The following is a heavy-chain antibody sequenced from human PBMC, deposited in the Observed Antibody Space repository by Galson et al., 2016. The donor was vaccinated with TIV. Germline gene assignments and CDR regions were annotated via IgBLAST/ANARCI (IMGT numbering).Heavy chain of an antibody. Sequence: ALVKPTQTLTLTCSIHGFSLTTRGVAAVWIRQPPGKAPEWLALIYWDDDKRYSPSLKTRLTITKDTSKNQVVLTMTNMDPVDTATYYCAVARGGGYNFDSWGQGTLVTVSS. V-gene: IGHV2-5*02. CDR3: AVARGGGYNFDS. D-gene: IGHD3-16*01. CDR1: GFSLTTRGVA. J-gene: IGHJ4*02. CDR2: IYWDDDK.